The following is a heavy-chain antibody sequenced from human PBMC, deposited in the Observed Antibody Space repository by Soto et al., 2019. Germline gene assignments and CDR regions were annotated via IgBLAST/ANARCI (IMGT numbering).Heavy chain of an antibody. D-gene: IGHD7-27*01. J-gene: IGHJ4*02. CDR3: ARDPKAAEGQNWAFNYFDS. Sequence: QVQLVESGGGVVQPGRSLRLSCAASGFSFSVSPMHWVRQAPGKGPEWVALISNDGTKKFYADVVKGRFSISRDNSKRTPYLQVNSLGPEDSAVYYCARDPKAAEGQNWAFNYFDSWGQGNLVTVSS. CDR2: ISNDGTKK. V-gene: IGHV3-30-3*01. CDR1: GFSFSVSP.